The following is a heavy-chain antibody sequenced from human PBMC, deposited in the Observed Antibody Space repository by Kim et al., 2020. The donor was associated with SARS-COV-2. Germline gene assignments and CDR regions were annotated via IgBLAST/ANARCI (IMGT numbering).Heavy chain of an antibody. CDR3: ARVRPSAGYYDSSGYYYYFDY. CDR1: GYTFTGYY. Sequence: ASVKVSCKASGYTFTGYYMHWVRQAPGQGLEWMGRINPNSGGTNYAQKFQGRVTMTRDTSISTAYMELSRLRSDDTAVYYCARVRPSAGYYDSSGYYYYFDYWGQGTLVTVSS. CDR2: INPNSGGT. J-gene: IGHJ4*02. D-gene: IGHD3-22*01. V-gene: IGHV1-2*06.